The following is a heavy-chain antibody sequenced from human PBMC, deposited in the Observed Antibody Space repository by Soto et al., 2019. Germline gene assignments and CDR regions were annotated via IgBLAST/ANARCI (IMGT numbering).Heavy chain of an antibody. CDR1: GGSISSYY. CDR2: IYTSGIT. Sequence: ASETLSLTCTVSGGSISSYYCSWIRQPAWKGLEWIGRIYTSGITNYNPSLKSRVTMSVDTSKNQFSLKLSSVTAADTAVYYCARDAHYDSLTGPRFDPGGQGTLVTVS. V-gene: IGHV4-4*07. J-gene: IGHJ5*02. CDR3: ARDAHYDSLTGPRFDP. D-gene: IGHD3-9*01.